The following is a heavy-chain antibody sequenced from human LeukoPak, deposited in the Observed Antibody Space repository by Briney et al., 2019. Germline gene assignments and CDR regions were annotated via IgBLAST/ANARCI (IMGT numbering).Heavy chain of an antibody. Sequence: PSETLSLTCTVSGGSIGSSYYYWGWIRQPPGRGLEWIGSIYYSWSTYYNPSLKSRVTISEDTSKNQFSLKLNSVTAADTAVYYCARDYDSTGQIDYWGQGTLVTVSS. J-gene: IGHJ4*02. CDR1: GGSIGSSYYY. V-gene: IGHV4-39*02. CDR3: ARDYDSTGQIDY. CDR2: IYYSWST. D-gene: IGHD3-22*01.